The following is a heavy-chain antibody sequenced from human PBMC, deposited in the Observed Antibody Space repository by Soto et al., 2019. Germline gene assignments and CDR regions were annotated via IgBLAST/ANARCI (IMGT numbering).Heavy chain of an antibody. D-gene: IGHD6-13*01. CDR2: IYPGDSDT. V-gene: IGHV5-51*01. Sequence: GESLKLSCKASGYSFTTYWIGWVRQMPGKGLEWMGIIYPGDSDTRYSPSFQGQVTISADKSISTAYLQWSSLKVSDTAIYYCARGGYGGSNWYDGYFLYWGQGTLVTVSS. J-gene: IGHJ1*01. CDR3: ARGGYGGSNWYDGYFLY. CDR1: GYSFTTYW.